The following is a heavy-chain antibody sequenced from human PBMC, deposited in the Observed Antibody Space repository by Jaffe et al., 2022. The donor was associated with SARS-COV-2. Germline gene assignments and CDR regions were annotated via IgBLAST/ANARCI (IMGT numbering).Heavy chain of an antibody. Sequence: EVQLVESGGGLVQPGGSLRLSCAASGLTFSSYAMNWVRQAPGKGLEWVSSISSSSSTIHYADSVKGRFTISRDNAKNSLYLQINSLRAEDTALYFCASDPRLGSEIDHWGQGTLVTVSS. V-gene: IGHV3-48*01. CDR3: ASDPRLGSEIDH. D-gene: IGHD3-10*01. CDR2: ISSSSSTI. J-gene: IGHJ4*02. CDR1: GLTFSSYA.